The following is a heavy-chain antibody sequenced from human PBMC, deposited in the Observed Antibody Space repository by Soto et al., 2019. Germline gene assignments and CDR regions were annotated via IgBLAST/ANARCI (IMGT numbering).Heavy chain of an antibody. Sequence: ASVKVSCKASAYTLTSHAIHWVRQAPGQRLEWMGWINAGNGNPKYSQKFQGRVTITRDTSASTAYMELSSLRSEDSAVYYCASGVDYGEFDYWGQGTLVTVSS. D-gene: IGHD4-17*01. J-gene: IGHJ4*02. CDR1: AYTLTSHA. CDR3: ASGVDYGEFDY. CDR2: INAGNGNP. V-gene: IGHV1-3*01.